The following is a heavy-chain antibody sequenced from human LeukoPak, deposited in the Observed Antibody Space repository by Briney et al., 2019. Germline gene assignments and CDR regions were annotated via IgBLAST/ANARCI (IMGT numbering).Heavy chain of an antibody. V-gene: IGHV4-39*01. D-gene: IGHD5-12*01. J-gene: IGHJ4*02. CDR1: GGSISSNSYY. CDR3: ARQATTLSFDY. CDR2: IYYSGIT. Sequence: SETLSLTCTVSGGSISSNSYYWGWIRQPPGKGLEWIGSIYYSGITYYNPSLKSRVTISVDTSKNQFSLKLSSVTAADTAVYYCARQATTLSFDYWGQGTLVTVSS.